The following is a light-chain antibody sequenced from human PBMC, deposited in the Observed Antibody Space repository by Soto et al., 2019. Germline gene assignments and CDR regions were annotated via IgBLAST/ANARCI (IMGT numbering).Light chain of an antibody. CDR1: QSVLYSSSNKNY. Sequence: DIVMTQSPDSLAVSLGERATINCKSSQSVLYSSSNKNYLAWYQQKPGQPPNLLIYWASTRESGVPDRFSGRGSGTDFTLSISRLQAEDAAVYYCQQYYTTPLTFGQGTKLEIK. CDR2: WAS. J-gene: IGKJ2*01. V-gene: IGKV4-1*01. CDR3: QQYYTTPLT.